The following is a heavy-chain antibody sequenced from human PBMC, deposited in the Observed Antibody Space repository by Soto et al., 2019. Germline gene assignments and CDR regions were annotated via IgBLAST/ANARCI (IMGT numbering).Heavy chain of an antibody. CDR2: IRTKVNTYAT. CDR1: GFIFSGSD. V-gene: IGHV3-73*01. CDR3: TNRRDLGY. D-gene: IGHD3-16*02. Sequence: EVHLVESGGGLVQPGGSLKLSCSASGFIFSGSDMHWVRQASGKGLEWVGRIRTKVNTYATTYAASVQGRFTISRDDSKSTAYLKMSSLKTEDMAVYYCTNRRDLGYWGQGTLVTVSS. J-gene: IGHJ4*02.